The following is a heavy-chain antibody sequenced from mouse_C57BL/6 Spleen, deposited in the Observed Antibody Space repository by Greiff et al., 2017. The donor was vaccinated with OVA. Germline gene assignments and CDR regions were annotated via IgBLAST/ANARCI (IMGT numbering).Heavy chain of an antibody. Sequence: QVHVKQSGAELVRPGTSVKVSCKASGYAFTNYLIEWVKQRPGQGLEWIGVINPGSGGTNYNEKFKGKATLTADKSSSTAYMQLSSLTSEDSAVYFCARSYGYDGYWYFDVWGTGTTVTVSS. V-gene: IGHV1-54*01. J-gene: IGHJ1*03. CDR1: GYAFTNYL. CDR3: ARSYGYDGYWYFDV. CDR2: INPGSGGT. D-gene: IGHD2-2*01.